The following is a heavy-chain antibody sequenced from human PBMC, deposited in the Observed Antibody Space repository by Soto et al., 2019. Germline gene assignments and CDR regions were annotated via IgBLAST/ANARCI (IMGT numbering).Heavy chain of an antibody. CDR1: GFTFTRYS. J-gene: IGHJ4*02. Sequence: GSLRLSCAASGFTFTRYSMNWVRQAPGKGLEWDSSTSSTTNYIYYGDSMKGRFTISRANAKNPLYLKSNSLRAQDPIVYYRARESGALTPNLAYWGQGTRVTVS. CDR2: TSSTTNYI. CDR3: ARESGALTPNLAY. V-gene: IGHV3-21*06. D-gene: IGHD3-10*01.